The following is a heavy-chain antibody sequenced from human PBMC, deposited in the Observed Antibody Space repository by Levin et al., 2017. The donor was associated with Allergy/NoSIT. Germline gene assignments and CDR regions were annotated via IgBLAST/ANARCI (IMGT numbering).Heavy chain of an antibody. Sequence: TASETLSLTCAVYGGSFSGYYWSWIRQPPGKGLEWIGEINHSGSTNYNPSLKSRVTISVDTSKNQFSLKLSSVTAADTAVYYCARGKAEVITTLDYWGQGTLVTVSS. D-gene: IGHD3-22*01. CDR2: INHSGST. J-gene: IGHJ4*02. CDR1: GGSFSGYY. V-gene: IGHV4-34*01. CDR3: ARGKAEVITTLDY.